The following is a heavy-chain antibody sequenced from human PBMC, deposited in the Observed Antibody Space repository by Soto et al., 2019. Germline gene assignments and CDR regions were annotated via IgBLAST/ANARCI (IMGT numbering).Heavy chain of an antibody. D-gene: IGHD2-8*01. CDR3: ARDPIVLVQLVRMEV. Sequence: ASVKVSCKASGYTFTSYAMHWVRQGPGQRLEWMGWINAGNGNTKYSQKFQGRVTITRDTSASTAYMELSSLRSEDTAVYYCARDPIVLVQLVRMEVLGQGTTFTVS. CDR1: GYTFTSYA. J-gene: IGHJ6*01. V-gene: IGHV1-3*01. CDR2: INAGNGNT.